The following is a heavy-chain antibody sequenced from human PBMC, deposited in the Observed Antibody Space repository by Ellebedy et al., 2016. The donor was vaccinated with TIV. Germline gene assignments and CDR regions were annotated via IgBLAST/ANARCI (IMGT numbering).Heavy chain of an antibody. V-gene: IGHV3-30-3*01. J-gene: IGHJ4*02. CDR3: AGDVVVLPAVTFDY. Sequence: GGSLRLSCAASGFTFSSYALHWVRQAPGKGLEWVAVISSDGSNKYYADSVKGRFTISRDNSKKTLFLQMNSLRAEETAVYYCAGDVVVLPAVTFDYWGQGTLVTVSS. D-gene: IGHD2-2*01. CDR1: GFTFSSYA. CDR2: ISSDGSNK.